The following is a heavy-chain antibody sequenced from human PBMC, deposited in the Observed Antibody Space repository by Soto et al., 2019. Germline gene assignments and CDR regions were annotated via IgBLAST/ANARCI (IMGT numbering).Heavy chain of an antibody. D-gene: IGHD3-22*01. CDR1: GGTFSSYA. CDR2: IIPIFGTA. Sequence: QVQLVQSGAEVKKPGSSVKVSCKASGGTFSSYAISWVRQAPGQGLEWMGGIIPIFGTANYAQKFQGRVTITADESTSTAYMELSSLRSEDMAVYYCARGGDYYDSSGYYSTYWYFDLWGRGTLVTVSS. CDR3: ARGGDYYDSSGYYSTYWYFDL. V-gene: IGHV1-69*01. J-gene: IGHJ2*01.